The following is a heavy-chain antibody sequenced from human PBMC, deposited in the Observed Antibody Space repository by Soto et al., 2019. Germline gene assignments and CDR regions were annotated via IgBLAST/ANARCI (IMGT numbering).Heavy chain of an antibody. CDR1: GFTFSSYA. J-gene: IGHJ5*02. CDR3: AKGVEYSYVRNCFDP. Sequence: GGSLRLSCAASGFTFSSYAMNWVRQAPGKGLEWVSVISGSGGSTYYADFVKGRFTISRDNSKNTVYLQMNSLRAEDTAVYYCAKGVEYSYVRNCFDPWGQGTLVTVSS. V-gene: IGHV3-23*01. D-gene: IGHD5-18*01. CDR2: ISGSGGST.